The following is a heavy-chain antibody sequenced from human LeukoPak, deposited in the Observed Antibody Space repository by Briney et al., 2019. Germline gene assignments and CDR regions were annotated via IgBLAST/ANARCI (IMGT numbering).Heavy chain of an antibody. CDR3: AKSSNWYYFDY. Sequence: SETLSLTCIVSGGSISSTTYYWGWIRQPPGKGLEWIGGIYYSGSTYYNPSLKSRVTISVDTSRNQFSLNLNSVTAADTAIYYCAKSSNWYYFDYWGQGTLVTVSS. V-gene: IGHV4-39*01. CDR1: GGSISSTTYY. CDR2: IYYSGST. J-gene: IGHJ4*02. D-gene: IGHD6-13*01.